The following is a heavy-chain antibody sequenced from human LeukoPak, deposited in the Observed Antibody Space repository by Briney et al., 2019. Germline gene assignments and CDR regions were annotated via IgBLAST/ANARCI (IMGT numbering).Heavy chain of an antibody. CDR3: ARDSGRGYCTNGVCYTDDY. D-gene: IGHD2-8*01. Sequence: ASVKVSCKASGYTFTGYYMHWVRQAPGQGLEWMGRINPNSGGTNYAQKFQGRVTMTRDTSISTAYVELSRLRSDDTAVYYCARDSGRGYCTNGVCYTDDYWGQGTLVTVSS. CDR1: GYTFTGYY. V-gene: IGHV1-2*06. J-gene: IGHJ4*02. CDR2: INPNSGGT.